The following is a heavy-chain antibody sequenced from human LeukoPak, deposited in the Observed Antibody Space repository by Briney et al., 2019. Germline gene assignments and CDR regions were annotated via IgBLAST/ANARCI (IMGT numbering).Heavy chain of an antibody. Sequence: GGSLRLSCAASGFTVSSNYMSWVRQAPGKGLEWVSIIYRGGNTYYADSVKGRFTIFRDNSKNTLYFQMNSLRAEDTAVYYYARQYCSSTSCNGAFDIWGQGTMVTVSS. V-gene: IGHV3-53*01. D-gene: IGHD2-2*01. CDR1: GFTVSSNY. CDR2: IYRGGNT. J-gene: IGHJ3*02. CDR3: ARQYCSSTSCNGAFDI.